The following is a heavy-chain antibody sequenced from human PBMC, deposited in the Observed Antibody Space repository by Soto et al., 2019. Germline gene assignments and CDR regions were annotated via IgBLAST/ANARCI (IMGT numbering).Heavy chain of an antibody. CDR3: AKGLRSGYDSILWAFDT. J-gene: IGHJ3*02. CDR1: GITFSSYA. Sequence: PGGSLRLSCAASGITFSSYAMSWVRQAPGMGLEWISGIGGTGSSTYYADSVKGRFTISRDNSKNTLYLQMNSLRADDTAVYYCAKGLRSGYDSILWAFDTWGQGTKVTVSS. D-gene: IGHD5-12*01. V-gene: IGHV3-23*01. CDR2: IGGTGSST.